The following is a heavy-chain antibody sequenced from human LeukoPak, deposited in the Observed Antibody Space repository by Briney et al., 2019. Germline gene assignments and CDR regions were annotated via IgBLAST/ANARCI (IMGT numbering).Heavy chain of an antibody. V-gene: IGHV3-7*01. CDR2: IRQDGSEK. CDR3: ARDGTAAGLYFDL. D-gene: IGHD6-13*01. CDR1: GFTFTDYW. J-gene: IGHJ4*01. Sequence: GGSLRLSCEVSGFTFTDYWMNWVRQAPGKGPEWVASIRQDGSEKTYVDSVKGRFTISRDNTKNSLSLQLNGLRAEDTAVYYCARDGTAAGLYFDLWGQGALVTVSS.